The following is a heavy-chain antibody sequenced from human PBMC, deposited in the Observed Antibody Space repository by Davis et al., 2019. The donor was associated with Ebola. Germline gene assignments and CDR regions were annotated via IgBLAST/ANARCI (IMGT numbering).Heavy chain of an antibody. J-gene: IGHJ4*02. D-gene: IGHD3-22*01. CDR2: INPSGGST. CDR1: GGTFSSYA. V-gene: IGHV1-46*01. Sequence: ASVKVSCKASGGTFSSYAISWVRQAPGQGLEWMGIINPSGGSTSYAQKFQGRVTMTRDTSTSTVYMELSSLRSEDTAVYYCARAEAKYYYDSSGYYSQPAVFDYWGQGTLVTVSS. CDR3: ARAEAKYYYDSSGYYSQPAVFDY.